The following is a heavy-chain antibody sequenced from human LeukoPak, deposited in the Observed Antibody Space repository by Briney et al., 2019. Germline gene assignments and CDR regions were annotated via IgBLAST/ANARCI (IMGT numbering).Heavy chain of an antibody. CDR1: GGTFSSYA. J-gene: IGHJ6*02. CDR3: ASNRVDYYYGMDV. V-gene: IGHV1-69*04. CDR2: IIPILGIA. Sequence: GASVKVSCKASGGTFSSYAISWVRQAPGQGLEWMGRIIPILGIANYAQKFQGRVTITADKSTSTAYMELSSLRSEDTAVYYCASNRVDYYYGMDVWGQGTTVTVSS.